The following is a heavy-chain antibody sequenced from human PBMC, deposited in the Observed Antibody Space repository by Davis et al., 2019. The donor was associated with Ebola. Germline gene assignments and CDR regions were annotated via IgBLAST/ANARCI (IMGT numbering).Heavy chain of an antibody. J-gene: IGHJ6*02. Sequence: MPSETLSLTCTVSGGSISGDYWSWIRQPPGKGLEWIGYIHDSGSTNYNPSLKSRLTISVDTSKNQFSLKLSSLTAADTAVYYCARGGNSPHFYYYGMDVWGQGTTVTVSS. V-gene: IGHV4-59*01. D-gene: IGHD4-23*01. CDR3: ARGGNSPHFYYYGMDV. CDR1: GGSISGDY. CDR2: IHDSGST.